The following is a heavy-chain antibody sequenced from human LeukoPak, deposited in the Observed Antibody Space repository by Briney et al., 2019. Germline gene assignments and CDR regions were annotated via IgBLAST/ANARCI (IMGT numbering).Heavy chain of an antibody. V-gene: IGHV1-69*04. CDR1: GGTFSSYA. Sequence: ASVKVSCKASGGTFSSYAINWVRQAPGQGLEWMGRIIPILGIANYAQKFQGRVTITADKSTSTAYMELSSLRSEDTAVYYCARERTPTTFFDYWGQGTLVTVSS. J-gene: IGHJ4*02. D-gene: IGHD3-16*01. CDR2: IIPILGIA. CDR3: ARERTPTTFFDY.